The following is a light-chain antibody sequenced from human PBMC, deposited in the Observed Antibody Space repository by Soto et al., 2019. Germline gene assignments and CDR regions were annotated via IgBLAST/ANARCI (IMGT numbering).Light chain of an antibody. CDR1: SSDVGGYNF. Sequence: QSALTQPRSVSGSPGQSVTISCTGTSSDVGGYNFVSWYQQHPGKVPKLMIYDVTKRPSGVPNRFSGSKSGNTASLTISALQAEDEADYYCCSYAGSYTLYVFGTGTKGTV. J-gene: IGLJ1*01. V-gene: IGLV2-11*01. CDR2: DVT. CDR3: CSYAGSYTLYV.